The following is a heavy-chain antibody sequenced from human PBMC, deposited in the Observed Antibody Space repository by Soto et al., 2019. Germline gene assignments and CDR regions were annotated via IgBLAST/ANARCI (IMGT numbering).Heavy chain of an antibody. Sequence: SETLSLTCTVSGGSISSYYWSWIRQPPGKGLEWIGYIYYSRSTNYNPSLKSRVTISVDTSKNQFSLKLSSVTAADTAVYYCARDRTIVATTSYYGMDVWGQGTTVTVSS. D-gene: IGHD5-12*01. CDR1: GGSISSYY. J-gene: IGHJ6*02. V-gene: IGHV4-59*01. CDR2: IYYSRST. CDR3: ARDRTIVATTSYYGMDV.